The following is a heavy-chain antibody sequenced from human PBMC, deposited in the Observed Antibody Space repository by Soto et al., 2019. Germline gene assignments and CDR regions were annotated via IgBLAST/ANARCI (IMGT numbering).Heavy chain of an antibody. CDR3: ARGARDTAFVLPRFDF. J-gene: IGHJ4*02. V-gene: IGHV4-31*03. CDR2: IYSSGTT. Sequence: QVQLQESGPGLVKPSQTLSLTCTVSGDSFNTPGYYWSWIRQHPQKGLEWIGYIYSSGTTYYSPSLKSRISISMDTSRSQFSLELASVTAADTAVYFCARGARDTAFVLPRFDFWGQGTLVTVSS. CDR1: GDSFNTPGYY. D-gene: IGHD5-18*01.